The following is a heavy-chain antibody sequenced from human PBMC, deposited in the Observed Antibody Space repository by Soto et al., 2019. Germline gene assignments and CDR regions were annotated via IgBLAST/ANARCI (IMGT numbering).Heavy chain of an antibody. CDR2: IRVYNDNT. CDR1: GYTFSSYG. V-gene: IGHV1-18*01. D-gene: IGHD3-3*01. CDR3: AREGAEKRGKGLWSDAILEFHGMDV. Sequence: GASVKVSCKASGYTFSSYGISWVRQAPGQGLEWMGWIRVYNDNTNYAQKVQGRVTMTTETSTSTAYMELRSLRSDDTAVYYCAREGAEKRGKGLWSDAILEFHGMDVWGQGTTVTVSS. J-gene: IGHJ6*02.